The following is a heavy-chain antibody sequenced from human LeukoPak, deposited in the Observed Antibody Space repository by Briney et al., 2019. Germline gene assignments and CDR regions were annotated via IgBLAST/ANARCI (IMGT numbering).Heavy chain of an antibody. CDR1: GFTFDDYT. CDR2: ISWDGGST. D-gene: IGHD3-22*01. CDR3: AKVMTYYDSSGYPQKSSYYYGMDV. J-gene: IGHJ6*02. V-gene: IGHV3-43*01. Sequence: AGGSLRLSCAASGFTFDDYTMHWVRQAPGKGLEWVSLISWDGGSTYYADSVKGRFTISRDNSKNSLYLQMNSLRTEDTALYYCAKVMTYYDSSGYPQKSSYYYGMDVWGQGTTVTVSS.